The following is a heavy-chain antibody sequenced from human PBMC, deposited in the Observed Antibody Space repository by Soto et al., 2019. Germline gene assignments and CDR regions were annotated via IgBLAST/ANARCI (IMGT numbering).Heavy chain of an antibody. V-gene: IGHV1-69*01. Sequence: GGPMEVFRQGSWGPLRSLAIRCVRQAPGQGLEWMGGIIPIFGTANCAQKFQGRVTITADESTSTAYMELSSLRSEDTAVCYCAREEGTLDYWGQGTLVTVSS. CDR1: WGPLRSLA. CDR2: IIPIFGTA. D-gene: IGHD3-10*01. J-gene: IGHJ4*02. CDR3: AREEGTLDY.